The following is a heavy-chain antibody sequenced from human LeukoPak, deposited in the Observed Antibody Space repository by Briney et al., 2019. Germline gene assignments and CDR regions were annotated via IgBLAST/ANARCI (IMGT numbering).Heavy chain of an antibody. CDR3: VSFYETY. J-gene: IGHJ4*02. Sequence: GGSLRLSCAASGFTFSNYWIHWVRQAPGKGLVWVSRIDNAGSTTTYADSVKGRFTISRDNAENTVYLQMNSLRAEDTAVYYCVSFYETYWGRGTLVTVSS. D-gene: IGHD2/OR15-2a*01. CDR1: GFTFSNYW. CDR2: IDNAGSTT. V-gene: IGHV3-74*03.